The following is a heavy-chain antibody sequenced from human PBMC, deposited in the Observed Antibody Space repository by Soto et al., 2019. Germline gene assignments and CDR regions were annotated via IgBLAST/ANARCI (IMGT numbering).Heavy chain of an antibody. J-gene: IGHJ6*04. D-gene: IGHD2-2*01. CDR2: VSFDGNDK. V-gene: IGHV3-30*18. CDR3: AKDEEGCISSSCYSGYYGMDV. CDR1: GFTFNSYG. Sequence: QVQLVESGGGVVQPGRSLRLSCAASGFTFNSYGMHWVRQAPGKGLEWVAVVSFDGNDKYYADSVKGRFTISRDNSQNKLDMKXNSPRAEDTAVYYCAKDEEGCISSSCYSGYYGMDVWGKGTTVTVSS.